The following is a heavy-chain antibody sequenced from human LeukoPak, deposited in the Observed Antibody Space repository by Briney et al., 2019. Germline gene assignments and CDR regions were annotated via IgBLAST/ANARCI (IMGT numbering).Heavy chain of an antibody. J-gene: IGHJ4*02. CDR1: GGTFSSYA. CDR2: IIPIFGTA. V-gene: IGHV1-69*05. CDR3: ARILAGDLDY. D-gene: IGHD7-27*01. Sequence: SVKVSCKASGGTFSSYAISWLRHAPGQGLEWMGRIIPIFGTANYAQKFQGRVTITTDESTSTAYMELSSLRSEDTAVYYCARILAGDLDYWGQGTLVTVSS.